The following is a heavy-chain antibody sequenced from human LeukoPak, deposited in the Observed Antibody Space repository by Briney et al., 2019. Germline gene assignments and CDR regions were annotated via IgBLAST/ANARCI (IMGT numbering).Heavy chain of an antibody. CDR1: GFTFSSYA. CDR3: ARGARLQLSHFDY. D-gene: IGHD1-1*01. J-gene: IGHJ4*02. Sequence: GGSLRLSCAASGFTFSSYAMHWVRQAPGKGLEWVAVISYDGSNKYYADSVKGRFTISRDNSKNTLYLQMNSLRAEDTAVYYCARGARLQLSHFDYWGQGTLVTVTS. CDR2: ISYDGSNK. V-gene: IGHV3-30-3*01.